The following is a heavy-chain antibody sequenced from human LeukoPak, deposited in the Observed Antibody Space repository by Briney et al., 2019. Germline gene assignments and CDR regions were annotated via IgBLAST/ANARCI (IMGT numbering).Heavy chain of an antibody. Sequence: SETLSLTCTVSGGSISSGVYYWGWIRQPPGKGLQWVGSIYYSGGTYYDPSLRSRVTMSVDTSKNQFSLIVRSVSAADMAVYYCARQTSDYSSGWHFDYWGLGTLVTVSA. J-gene: IGHJ4*01. D-gene: IGHD6-19*01. CDR2: IYYSGGT. CDR3: ARQTSDYSSGWHFDY. V-gene: IGHV4-39*01. CDR1: GGSISSGVYY.